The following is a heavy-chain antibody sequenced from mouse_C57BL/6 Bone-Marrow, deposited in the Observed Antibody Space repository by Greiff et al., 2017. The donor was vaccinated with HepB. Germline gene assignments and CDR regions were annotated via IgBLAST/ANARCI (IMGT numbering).Heavy chain of an antibody. J-gene: IGHJ2*01. Sequence: VKLMESGAELVKPGASVKISCKASGYAFSSYWMNWVKQRPGKGLEWIGQIYPGDGDTNYNGKFKGKATLTADKSSSTAYMQLSSLTSEDSAVYFCARRGIYYDYDDPPFDYWGQGTTLTVSS. D-gene: IGHD2-4*01. CDR3: ARRGIYYDYDDPPFDY. CDR2: IYPGDGDT. V-gene: IGHV1-80*01. CDR1: GYAFSSYW.